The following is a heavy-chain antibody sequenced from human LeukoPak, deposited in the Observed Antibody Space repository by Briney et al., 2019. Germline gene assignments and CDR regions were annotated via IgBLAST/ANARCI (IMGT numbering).Heavy chain of an antibody. CDR3: ARDQYSTSWYGPFDY. CDR1: GGSISSSSYY. Sequence: SETLSLTCTVSGGSISSSSYYWSWIRQPPGKGLEWIGNIYYSGSTYYNPSLKSRVIISMDTSKDQFSLKLNSVTAADTAVYYCARDQYSTSWYGPFDYWGQGYLVAVSS. V-gene: IGHV4-39*07. D-gene: IGHD6-13*01. CDR2: IYYSGST. J-gene: IGHJ4*02.